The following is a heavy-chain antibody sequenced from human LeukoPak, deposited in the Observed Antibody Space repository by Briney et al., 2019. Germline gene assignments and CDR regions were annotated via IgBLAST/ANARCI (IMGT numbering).Heavy chain of an antibody. CDR3: ARSRYNWNYYFDY. CDR2: IYHSGTT. D-gene: IGHD1-7*01. V-gene: IGHV4-59*01. J-gene: IGHJ4*02. CDR1: GDSISGYY. Sequence: SETLSLTCTVSGDSISGYYWSWIRQPPGKGLEWIGYIYHSGTTNYNPSLNSRVTISVDTSKNEASLKLSSVTAADTAVYYCARSRYNWNYYFDYWGQGTLVTVSS.